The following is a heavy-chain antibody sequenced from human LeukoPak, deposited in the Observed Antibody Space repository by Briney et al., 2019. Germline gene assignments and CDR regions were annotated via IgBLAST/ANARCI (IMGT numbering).Heavy chain of an antibody. CDR1: GYSISSGYY. Sequence: SETLSLTCTVSGYSISSGYYWGWIRQPPGKGLEWIGSIYHSGSTYYNPSLKSRVTISVDTSKNRFSLKLSSVTAADTAVYYCASPFPHFSGIQLWSDFDYWGQGTLVTVSS. J-gene: IGHJ4*02. D-gene: IGHD5-18*01. V-gene: IGHV4-38-2*02. CDR3: ASPFPHFSGIQLWSDFDY. CDR2: IYHSGST.